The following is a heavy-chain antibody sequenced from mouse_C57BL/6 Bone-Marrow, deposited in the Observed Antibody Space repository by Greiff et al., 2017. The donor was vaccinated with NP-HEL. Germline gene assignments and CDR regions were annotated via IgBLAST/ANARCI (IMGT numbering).Heavy chain of an antibody. CDR1: GFTFSSYG. Sequence: EVHLVESGGDLVKPGGSLKLSCAASGFTFSSYGLSWVRQTPDQRLELVATIRSGGSYTYYPDSVKGRFTIARDNAKNTLYLQMSSLKSEDTAMYYCARHYYSNYFDYWGQGTTLTVSS. CDR3: ARHYYSNYFDY. V-gene: IGHV5-6*01. CDR2: IRSGGSYT. J-gene: IGHJ2*01. D-gene: IGHD2-5*01.